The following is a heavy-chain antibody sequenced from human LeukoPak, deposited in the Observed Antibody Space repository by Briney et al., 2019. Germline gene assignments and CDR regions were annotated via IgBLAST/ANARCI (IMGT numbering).Heavy chain of an antibody. J-gene: IGHJ4*02. CDR2: ISAYNGNT. Sequence: ASVKVSCKASGYTFTSYGISWVRQAPGQGLEWMGWISAYNGNTNYAQKLQGRVTMTTDTSTSTAYMELRSLRSDDTAVYYCARGSYDILTGYYYYLDYWGQGTLVTVSS. D-gene: IGHD3-9*01. CDR1: GYTFTSYG. V-gene: IGHV1-18*04. CDR3: ARGSYDILTGYYYYLDY.